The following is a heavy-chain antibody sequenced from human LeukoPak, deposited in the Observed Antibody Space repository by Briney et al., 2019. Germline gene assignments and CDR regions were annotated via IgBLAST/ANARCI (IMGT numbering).Heavy chain of an antibody. Sequence: GGSLRLSCTASGFTFGDYAMSWVRQAPGKGLEWVGFIRSKAYGGTTEYAASVKGRFTISRDDSKSIAYLQMNSLKIEDTAVYYCTRGMITFGGVIASYGGQGTLVTVSS. J-gene: IGHJ4*02. CDR1: GFTFGDYA. CDR2: IRSKAYGGTT. D-gene: IGHD3-16*02. V-gene: IGHV3-49*04. CDR3: TRGMITFGGVIASY.